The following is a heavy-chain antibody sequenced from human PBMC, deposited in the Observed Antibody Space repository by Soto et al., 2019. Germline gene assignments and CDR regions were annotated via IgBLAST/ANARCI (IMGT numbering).Heavy chain of an antibody. Sequence: PGGSLRLSCAASGFSFSNYGIHWVRQAPGRRLEWVAVIWSDGIRQNYADSVQGRFTVSKDNSKNMAYLQMNSLTAEDTALYYCARDCDTTSHYGRFDPWGQGTLVTVSS. J-gene: IGHJ5*02. D-gene: IGHD3-9*01. CDR3: ARDCDTTSHYGRFDP. CDR2: IWSDGIRQ. CDR1: GFSFSNYG. V-gene: IGHV3-33*01.